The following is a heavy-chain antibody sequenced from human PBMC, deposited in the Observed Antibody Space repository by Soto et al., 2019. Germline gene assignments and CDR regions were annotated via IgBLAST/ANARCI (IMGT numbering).Heavy chain of an antibody. J-gene: IGHJ4*02. D-gene: IGHD1-26*01. Sequence: PSETLSLTCDASGGSISTSVLWTWVRQFPGGGLEWIGATAHDGHTNYNPSLSGRVTMSADLSNSQFSLNVASVNAADTAVYFCAGGRDYDYWGQGTLVTVSS. CDR2: TAHDGHT. V-gene: IGHV4-4*02. CDR3: AGGRDYDY. CDR1: GGSISTSVL.